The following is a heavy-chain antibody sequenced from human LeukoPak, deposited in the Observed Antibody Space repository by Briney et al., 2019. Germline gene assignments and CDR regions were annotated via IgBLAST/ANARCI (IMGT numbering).Heavy chain of an antibody. Sequence: SETLSLTCTVSGGSISSSSYYWGWIRQPPGKGLEWIGSIYYSGSTYYNPSLKSRVTISVDTSKNQFSLKLSSVTAADTAVYYCASGYGGLLFSGRTGGDYFDYWGQGTLVTVSS. J-gene: IGHJ4*02. CDR2: IYYSGST. CDR3: ASGYGGLLFSGRTGGDYFDY. D-gene: IGHD1-26*01. CDR1: GGSISSSSYY. V-gene: IGHV4-39*07.